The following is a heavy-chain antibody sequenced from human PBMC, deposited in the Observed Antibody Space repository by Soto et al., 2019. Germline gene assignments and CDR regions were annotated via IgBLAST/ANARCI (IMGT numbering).Heavy chain of an antibody. V-gene: IGHV1-2*02. CDR1: GYTFTDYY. CDR3: ARALYDVLTGYHY. Sequence: ASVKVSCKASGYTFTDYYIHWVRQAPGQGLAWMGWINPNSGGTAYAQNFQGRVTMTRDTFTSTAYMELSRLRSDDTAVYYCARALYDVLTGYHYWGQGTLVTVSS. J-gene: IGHJ4*02. CDR2: INPNSGGT. D-gene: IGHD3-9*01.